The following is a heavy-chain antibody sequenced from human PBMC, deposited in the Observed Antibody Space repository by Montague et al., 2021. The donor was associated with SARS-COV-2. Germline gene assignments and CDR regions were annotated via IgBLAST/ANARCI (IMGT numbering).Heavy chain of an antibody. CDR2: SRSKYKSYTT. J-gene: IGHJ3*02. CDR3: ARFGYSAYNYGAFDI. D-gene: IGHD5-12*01. V-gene: IGHV3-72*01. Sequence: SLRLSCATSGFTFGGHDMDWVRQAPGGGLEWVGRSRSKYKSYTTEYAASVKGRFTISGDDSKNPLYLQMNGLKTEDTAIYYCARFGYSAYNYGAFDIWGQGTKVTVSS. CDR1: GFTFGGHD.